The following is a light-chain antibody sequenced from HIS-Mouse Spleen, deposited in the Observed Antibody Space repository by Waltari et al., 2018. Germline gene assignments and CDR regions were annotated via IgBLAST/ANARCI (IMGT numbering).Light chain of an antibody. V-gene: IGLV2-23*01. J-gene: IGLJ3*02. CDR1: SSDVGSYNL. Sequence: QSALTQPASVSGSPGQSITIPCTGTSSDVGSYNLVSWYQQHPGKAPKLMIYEGSKRPSGVSNRFSGSKSSNTASLTISGLQAEDEAYYYCCSYAGSSTWVFGGGTKLTVL. CDR3: CSYAGSSTWV. CDR2: EGS.